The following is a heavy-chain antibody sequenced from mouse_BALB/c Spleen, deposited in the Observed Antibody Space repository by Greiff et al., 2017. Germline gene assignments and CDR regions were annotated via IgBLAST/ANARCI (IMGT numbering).Heavy chain of an antibody. V-gene: IGHV3-2*02. CDR1: GYSITSDYA. J-gene: IGHJ2*01. CDR2: ISYSGST. D-gene: IGHD1-1*02. CDR3: ARGGLLCDY. Sequence: EVQGVESGPGLVKPSQSLSLTCTVTGYSITSDYAWNWIRQFPGNKLEWMGYISYSGSTSYNPSLKSRISITRDTSKNQFFLQLNSVTTEDTATYYCARGGLLCDYWGQGTTLTVSS.